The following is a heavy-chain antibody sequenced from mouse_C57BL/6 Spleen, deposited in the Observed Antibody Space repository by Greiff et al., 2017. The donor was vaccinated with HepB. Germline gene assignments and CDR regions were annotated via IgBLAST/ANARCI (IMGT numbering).Heavy chain of an antibody. CDR2: IDPEDGET. CDR1: GFNIKDYY. CDR3: ARSITTVVAHYAMDY. J-gene: IGHJ4*01. V-gene: IGHV14-2*01. D-gene: IGHD1-1*01. Sequence: EVQLVESGAELVKPGASVKLSCTASGFNIKDYYMHWVKQRTEQGLEWIGRIDPEDGETKYAPKFQGKATITADTSSNTAYLQLSSLTSEDTAVYYCARSITTVVAHYAMDYGGQGTSVTVSS.